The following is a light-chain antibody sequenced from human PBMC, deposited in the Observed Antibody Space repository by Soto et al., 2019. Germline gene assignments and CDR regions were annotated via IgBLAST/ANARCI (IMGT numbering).Light chain of an antibody. Sequence: DIQMTQSPSTLSASVGDRVTITCRASQSISSWLAWYQQKPGKAPKLLIYKASSLESGVQSRFSGSGSGTEFTLTISSLKPDDFATYYCQQYNSYPITFGQGTKVEIK. J-gene: IGKJ1*01. CDR1: QSISSW. CDR3: QQYNSYPIT. CDR2: KAS. V-gene: IGKV1-5*03.